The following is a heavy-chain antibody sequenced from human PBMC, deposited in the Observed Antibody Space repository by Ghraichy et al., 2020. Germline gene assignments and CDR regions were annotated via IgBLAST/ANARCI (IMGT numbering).Heavy chain of an antibody. J-gene: IGHJ1*01. CDR1: GFTFTKYA. CDR3: AKGHVGRVAVAGCFHH. Sequence: GESLNISCAASGFTFTKYALSWVRQAPGKGLEWVSLISATGGSTFYADSVKGRFTISRDVSKNTLYMEMNNLRVEDTAVYFCAKGHVGRVAVAGCFHHWGQGTLVSVSS. D-gene: IGHD6-19*01. V-gene: IGHV3-23*01. CDR2: ISATGGST.